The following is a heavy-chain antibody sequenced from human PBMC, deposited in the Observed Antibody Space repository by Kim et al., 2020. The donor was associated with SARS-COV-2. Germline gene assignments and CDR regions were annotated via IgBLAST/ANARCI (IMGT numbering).Heavy chain of an antibody. CDR2: INHSGST. D-gene: IGHD3-3*01. J-gene: IGHJ4*02. V-gene: IGHV4-34*01. Sequence: SETLSLTCAVYGGSFSGYYWSWIRQPPGKGLEWIGEINHSGSTNYNPSLKSRVTISVDTSKNQFSLKLSSVTAADTAVYYCARAVPYYDFWSGYYPTLFDYWGQGTLVTVSS. CDR1: GGSFSGYY. CDR3: ARAVPYYDFWSGYYPTLFDY.